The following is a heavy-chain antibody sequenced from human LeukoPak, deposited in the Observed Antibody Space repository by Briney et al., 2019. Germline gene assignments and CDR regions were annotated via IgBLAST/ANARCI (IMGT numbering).Heavy chain of an antibody. D-gene: IGHD3-22*01. CDR3: VRESEYYFDHSASFDY. Sequence: GRSLRLPCAASGFTFTAYLIHWVRQAPGKGLEWVAVMSSDGNAMFYADSVKGRFTISRDNSKNTLYLQMNSLRAEDTAVYYCVRESEYYFDHSASFDYWGQGTLVTVSS. V-gene: IGHV3-30-3*01. J-gene: IGHJ4*02. CDR2: MSSDGNAM. CDR1: GFTFTAYL.